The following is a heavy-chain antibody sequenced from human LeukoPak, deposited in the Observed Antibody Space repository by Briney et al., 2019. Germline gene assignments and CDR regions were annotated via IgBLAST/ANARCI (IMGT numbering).Heavy chain of an antibody. CDR2: FIPLLGTT. CDR1: GGTFIRYG. CDR3: ARDGDNDILTGYFNA. D-gene: IGHD3-9*01. Sequence: ASVTVSCKASGGTFIRYGVSWLRQAPGQGLEWLGRFIPLLGTTSYSQKFQGRVTSTADETTTAAYMQLIGLTSDDTAVYYCARDGDNDILTGYFNAWGQGTLVTVSS. J-gene: IGHJ5*02. V-gene: IGHV1-69*11.